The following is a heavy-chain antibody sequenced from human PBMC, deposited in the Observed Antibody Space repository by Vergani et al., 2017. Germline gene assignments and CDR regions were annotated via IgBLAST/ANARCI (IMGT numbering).Heavy chain of an antibody. Sequence: QVQLQESGPGLVKPSETLSLTCAVSGYSISSGYYWGWIRQPPGKWLEWIGSIYHSGSTYYNPSLKSRVTISVDTSKNQFSLKLSSVTAADTAVYYCASSGYSYEYYFDYWGQGTLVTVSS. CDR1: GYSISSGYY. D-gene: IGHD5-18*01. J-gene: IGHJ4*02. CDR2: IYHSGST. CDR3: ASSGYSYEYYFDY. V-gene: IGHV4-38-2*01.